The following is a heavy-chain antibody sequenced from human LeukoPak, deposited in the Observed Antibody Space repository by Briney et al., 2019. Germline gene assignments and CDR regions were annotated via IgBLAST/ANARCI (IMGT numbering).Heavy chain of an antibody. V-gene: IGHV6-1*01. CDR1: GDSVSNNSVT. J-gene: IGHJ4*02. CDR2: TYYRSTWYN. Sequence: SQTLSLTCAISGDSVSNNSVTWNWLRQSPSRGLEWLGRTYYRSTWYNDYAVSVRGRITVNPDTSKNQFSLKLRSVIAADTAVYYCARRSPLVAVITSHYYDYWGQGALVTVSS. D-gene: IGHD2-21*01. CDR3: ARRSPLVAVITSHYYDY.